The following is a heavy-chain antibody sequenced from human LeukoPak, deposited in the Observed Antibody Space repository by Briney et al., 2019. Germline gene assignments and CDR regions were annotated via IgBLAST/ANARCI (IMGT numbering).Heavy chain of an antibody. CDR2: INHSGTT. D-gene: IGHD3/OR15-3a*01. Sequence: SETLSLTCVVYGGSFSGYYWSLIRQPPGKGLGWIGEINHSGTTNYNPSLKSRVTISVDTSKNQFSLKLTSVTAADTAVYYCARGGLANYFDYWGQGTLVPVSS. CDR1: GGSFSGYY. J-gene: IGHJ4*02. CDR3: ARGGLANYFDY. V-gene: IGHV4-34*01.